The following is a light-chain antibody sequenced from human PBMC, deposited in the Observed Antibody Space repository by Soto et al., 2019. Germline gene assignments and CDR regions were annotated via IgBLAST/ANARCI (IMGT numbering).Light chain of an antibody. V-gene: IGKV3-20*01. CDR1: RGVSGT. J-gene: IGKJ1*01. Sequence: EIVLTQSPGTLSLSPGKEAPPPGRAGRGVSGTLAWYQQKPGRAPRLLIYGASSRATGIPDRFSGSGSGTDFTLTISRLEPEDFAVYYCQQYGSSSRTFGQGTKVEIK. CDR2: GAS. CDR3: QQYGSSSRT.